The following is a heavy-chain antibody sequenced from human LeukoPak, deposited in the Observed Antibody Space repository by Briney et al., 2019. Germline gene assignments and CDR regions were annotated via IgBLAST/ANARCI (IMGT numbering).Heavy chain of an antibody. V-gene: IGHV4-59*08. Sequence: SETLSLTCTVSGGSISSYYWSWIRQPPGKGLEWIGYIYYSGSTNYNPSLKSRVTISVDTSKNQLSLKLSSVTAADTAVYYCARSGYYDSSGYSYYYGMDVWGQGTTVTVSS. CDR3: ARSGYYDSSGYSYYYGMDV. CDR2: IYYSGST. D-gene: IGHD3-22*01. CDR1: GGSISSYY. J-gene: IGHJ6*02.